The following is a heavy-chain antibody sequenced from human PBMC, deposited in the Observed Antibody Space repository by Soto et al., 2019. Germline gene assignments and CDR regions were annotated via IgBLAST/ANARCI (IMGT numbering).Heavy chain of an antibody. D-gene: IGHD1-26*01. V-gene: IGHV4-39*01. J-gene: IGHJ4*02. Sequence: SETLSLTCTVSGGSMSSRSYYWGWIRQAPGKGLEWIGSIYYSGSTYYNPSLKSRITISEDTSKNQFSLKLSSVTAADTAVYYCANLLGGVTDATDNFHYWGQGTLVTVSS. CDR3: ANLLGGVTDATDNFHY. CDR2: IYYSGST. CDR1: GGSMSSRSYY.